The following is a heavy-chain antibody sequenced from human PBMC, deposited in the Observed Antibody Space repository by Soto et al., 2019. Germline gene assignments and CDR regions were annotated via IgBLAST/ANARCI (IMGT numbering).Heavy chain of an antibody. Sequence: PGGSLRLSCAASGFTFSSYDMHWVRQATGKGLEWVSAIGTAGDTYYPGSVKGRFTISRENAKNSLYLQMNSLRAGDTAVYYCARKKGGMATTAFDIWGQVKMVTVSS. D-gene: IGHD5-12*01. CDR2: IGTAGDT. CDR1: GFTFSSYD. V-gene: IGHV3-13*01. J-gene: IGHJ3*02. CDR3: ARKKGGMATTAFDI.